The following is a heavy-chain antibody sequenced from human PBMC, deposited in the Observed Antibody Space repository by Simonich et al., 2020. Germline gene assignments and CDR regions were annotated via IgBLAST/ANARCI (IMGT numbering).Heavy chain of an antibody. CDR2: ISSSSSYI. J-gene: IGHJ4*02. D-gene: IGHD3-10*01. CDR3: ARDTSYYGSGSYYFDY. V-gene: IGHV3-21*01. CDR1: GLTFSRYS. Sequence: GGGLVKPGGSLRISCAASGLTFSRYSMNWVRQAPGKGLEWVSSISSSSSYIYYADSVKGRFTISRDNAKNSLYLQMNSLRAEDTAVYYCARDTSYYGSGSYYFDYWGQGTLVTVSS.